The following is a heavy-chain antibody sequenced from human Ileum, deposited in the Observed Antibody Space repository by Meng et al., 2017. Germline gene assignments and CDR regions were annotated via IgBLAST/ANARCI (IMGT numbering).Heavy chain of an antibody. V-gene: IGHV1-3*01. CDR1: GYTFTSYA. J-gene: IGHJ2*01. CDR3: ARDEDL. Sequence: QVQLVQSGAEVRKPGASVKVSCKASGYTFTSYALHWVRQAPGQGLXWMGWIHAGNGNTRYSQNFQDRVTITRDTSASTAYMELSNLRSEDTAVYYCARDEDLWGRGTLVTVSS. CDR2: IHAGNGNT.